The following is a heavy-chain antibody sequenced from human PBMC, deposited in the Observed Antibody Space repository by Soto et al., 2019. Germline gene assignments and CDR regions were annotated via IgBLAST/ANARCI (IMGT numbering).Heavy chain of an antibody. CDR1: GYTFTGYY. Sequence: ASGKVSCKASGYTFTGYYMHWVRQAPGQGLEWMGWINPNSGGTNYAQKFQGWVTMTRDTSISTAYMELGRLRSDDTAVYYCARDSSVRYFDWLSPPGYYYYGMDVWGQGTTVTVSS. V-gene: IGHV1-2*04. J-gene: IGHJ6*02. CDR3: ARDSSVRYFDWLSPPGYYYYGMDV. CDR2: INPNSGGT. D-gene: IGHD3-9*01.